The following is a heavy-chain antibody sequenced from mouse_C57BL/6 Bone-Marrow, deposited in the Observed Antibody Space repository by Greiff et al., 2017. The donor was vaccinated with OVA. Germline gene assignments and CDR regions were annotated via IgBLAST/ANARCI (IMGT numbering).Heavy chain of an antibody. D-gene: IGHD2-3*01. CDR3: ARWGYYRAMDY. Sequence: VQLQQSGAELARPGASVKLSCKASGYTFTSYGISWVKQRTGQGLEWIGEIYPRSGNTYYNEKFKGKATLTADKYSSTAYMELRSLTSEDSAVYFCARWGYYRAMDYWGQGTSVTVSS. V-gene: IGHV1-81*01. J-gene: IGHJ4*01. CDR2: IYPRSGNT. CDR1: GYTFTSYG.